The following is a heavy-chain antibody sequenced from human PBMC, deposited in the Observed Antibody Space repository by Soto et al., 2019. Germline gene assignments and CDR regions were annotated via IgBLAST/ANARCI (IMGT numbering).Heavy chain of an antibody. D-gene: IGHD6-6*01. J-gene: IGHJ6*02. V-gene: IGHV2-70*01. CDR2: IDRDDDK. Sequence: SGPTLVNPTQTLTLTCTFSGFSLSTSGMCVSWIRQPPGKALEWLALIDRDDDKYYSTSLKTRLTISKDTSKNQVVLTMTNMDPVDTATYYCARMGTIAARPRGYYYYGMDVWGQGTTVTVSS. CDR3: ARMGTIAARPRGYYYYGMDV. CDR1: GFSLSTSGMC.